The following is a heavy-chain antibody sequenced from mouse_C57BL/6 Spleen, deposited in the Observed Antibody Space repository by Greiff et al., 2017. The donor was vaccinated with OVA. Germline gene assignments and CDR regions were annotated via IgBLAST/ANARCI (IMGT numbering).Heavy chain of an antibody. CDR1: GFSLTSYG. CDR2: IWSGGST. J-gene: IGHJ1*03. V-gene: IGHV2-2*01. D-gene: IGHD1-1*01. CDR3: ATKSGSRYWYFDV. Sequence: VKLVESGPGLVQPSQSLSITCTVSGFSLTSYGVHWVRQSPGKGLEWLGVIWSGGSTDYNAAFISRLCISKDNSKSQVFFKMNSLQADDTAIYYCATKSGSRYWYFDVWGTGTTVTVSS.